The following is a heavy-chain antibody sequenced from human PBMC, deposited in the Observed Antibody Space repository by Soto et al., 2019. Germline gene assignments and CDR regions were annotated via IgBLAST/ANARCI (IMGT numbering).Heavy chain of an antibody. CDR1: GFTFSNFA. J-gene: IGHJ4*02. V-gene: IGHV3-23*01. CDR3: AKDPVFFHSGSLYYYFGN. Sequence: EVQLLESGGDLVQPGGSLRLSCVVSGFTFSNFAMSWVRQAPGKGPEWVAAIGGSGGYIFYADSVKGRFTISRDDSKNTLYLQRNSLRAEDTAVYYCAKDPVFFHSGSLYYYFGNWGQGTLVTVSS. CDR2: IGGSGGYI. D-gene: IGHD6-13*01.